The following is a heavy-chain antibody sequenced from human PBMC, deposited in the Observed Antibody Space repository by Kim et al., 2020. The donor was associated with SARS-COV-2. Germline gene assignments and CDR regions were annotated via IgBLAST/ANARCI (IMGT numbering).Heavy chain of an antibody. CDR2: ISYDTNNK. Sequence: GGSLRLSCAASGFTFSRYSIHWVRQAPGKGLEWVAVISYDTNNKYYADSVKGRFTISRDNSKSTMYLQMNSLRVEDTAVYYCAQSVAGYYYYYGMDVWGQGTTVSVSS. CDR3: AQSVAGYYYYYGMDV. CDR1: GFTFSRYS. V-gene: IGHV3-30*18. J-gene: IGHJ6*02. D-gene: IGHD6-19*01.